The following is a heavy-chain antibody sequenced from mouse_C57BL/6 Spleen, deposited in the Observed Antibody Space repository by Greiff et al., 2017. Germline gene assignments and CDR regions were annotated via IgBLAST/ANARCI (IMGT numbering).Heavy chain of an antibody. V-gene: IGHV1-15*01. CDR2: IDPETGGT. CDR1: GYTFTDYE. J-gene: IGHJ3*01. CDR3: TNYYGSSTQFAY. D-gene: IGHD1-1*01. Sequence: QVQLQQSGAELVRPGASVTLSCKASGYTFTDYEMHWVKQTPVHGLEWIGAIDPETGGTAYNQKFKGKAILTADKSSSTAYMELRSLTSEDSAVYYCTNYYGSSTQFAYWGPGTLVTVSA.